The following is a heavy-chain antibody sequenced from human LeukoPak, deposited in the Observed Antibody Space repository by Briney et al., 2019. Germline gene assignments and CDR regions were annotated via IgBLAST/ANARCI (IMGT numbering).Heavy chain of an antibody. CDR1: GFTFSSYA. CDR3: AALDRDY. Sequence: GGSLRLSCAASGFTFSSYAMHWVRQAPGKGLERVAVISYDGSNKYYADSVKGRFTISRGNSKNTLYLQMNSLRAEDTAVYYCAALDRDYWGQGTLVTVSS. J-gene: IGHJ4*02. CDR2: ISYDGSNK. V-gene: IGHV3-30-3*01.